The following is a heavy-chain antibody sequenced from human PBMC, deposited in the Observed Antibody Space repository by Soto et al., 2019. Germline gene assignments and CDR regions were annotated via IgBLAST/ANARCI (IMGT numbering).Heavy chain of an antibody. Sequence: QVQLVHSGAEVKKPGSSVKVSCKAAGGTLSSYTFSLLLQAPGQGLEWMGRVIPNLGVTNYAKKFQGRFTIVVDTSTSTAYMELNSLRYEDTAVYYCARDKGYCSDTSCPDFDYWGQGTLVTVSS. D-gene: IGHD2-15*01. CDR1: GGTLSSYT. CDR2: VIPNLGVT. CDR3: ARDKGYCSDTSCPDFDY. V-gene: IGHV1-69*04. J-gene: IGHJ4*02.